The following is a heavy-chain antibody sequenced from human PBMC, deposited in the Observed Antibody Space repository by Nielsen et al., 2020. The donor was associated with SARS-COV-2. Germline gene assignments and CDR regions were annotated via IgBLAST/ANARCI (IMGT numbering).Heavy chain of an antibody. D-gene: IGHD6-19*01. CDR3: ARVPVAGLYYYGMDV. Sequence: SETLSLTCAVYGGSFSGYYWSWIRQPPGKGLEWIGEINHSGSTNYNPSLKSRVTISVDTSKNQFSLKLSSVTAADTAVYYCARVPVAGLYYYGMDVWGQGTTVTISS. CDR1: GGSFSGYY. CDR2: INHSGST. J-gene: IGHJ6*02. V-gene: IGHV4-34*01.